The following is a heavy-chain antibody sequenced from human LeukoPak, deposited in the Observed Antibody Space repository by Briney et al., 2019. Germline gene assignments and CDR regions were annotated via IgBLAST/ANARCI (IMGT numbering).Heavy chain of an antibody. CDR1: GVSISSYY. D-gene: IGHD2-8*02. J-gene: IGHJ4*02. CDR3: ARAAIGTGDFDS. Sequence: SETLSLTCTVSGVSISSYYWSWIRQPAGKGLEWIGRIYTSHATNYTPSLESRLTMSVDTSKNQFSLRLSSVTAADTAMYYCARAAIGTGDFDSWGQGTLVTVSS. V-gene: IGHV4-4*07. CDR2: IYTSHAT.